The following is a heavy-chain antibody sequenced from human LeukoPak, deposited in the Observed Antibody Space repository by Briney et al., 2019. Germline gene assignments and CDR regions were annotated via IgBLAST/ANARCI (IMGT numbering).Heavy chain of an antibody. V-gene: IGHV1-18*01. CDR2: ISAYNGNT. CDR3: ARDGAVAVEYYYYYGMDV. D-gene: IGHD6-19*01. Sequence: ASVKVSCKASGYTFTSYGISWVRQAPGQGLEWMGWISAYNGNTNYAQELQGRVTMTTDTSTSTAYMELRSLRSDDTAVYYCARDGAVAVEYYYYYGMDVWGQGTTVTVSS. J-gene: IGHJ6*02. CDR1: GYTFTSYG.